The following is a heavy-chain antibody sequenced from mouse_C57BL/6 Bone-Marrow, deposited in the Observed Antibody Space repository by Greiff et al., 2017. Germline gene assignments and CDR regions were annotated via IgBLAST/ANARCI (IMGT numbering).Heavy chain of an antibody. D-gene: IGHD1-1*01. J-gene: IGHJ4*01. Sequence: QVQLQQSGAELVRPGASVTLSCTASGYTFTDYEMHWVKQTPVHGLEWIGAIDPETGGTAYNQTFKGKAILTADKSSSTAYMELRSLTSEDSAVYYCTRPPLVYYGSSYYAMDYWGKGTSVTVSS. CDR3: TRPPLVYYGSSYYAMDY. CDR1: GYTFTDYE. CDR2: IDPETGGT. V-gene: IGHV1-15*01.